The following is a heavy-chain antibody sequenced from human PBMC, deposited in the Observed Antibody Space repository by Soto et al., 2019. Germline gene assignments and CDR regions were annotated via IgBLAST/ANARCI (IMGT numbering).Heavy chain of an antibody. D-gene: IGHD3-9*01. CDR3: ATVAGFDYYYYGMDV. J-gene: IGHJ6*02. V-gene: IGHV1-24*01. CDR1: GYTLTELS. CDR2: FDPEDGET. Sequence: ASVKVSCKVSGYTLTELSMHWVRQAPGKGLEWMGGFDPEDGETIYAQKFQGRVTMTEDTSTDTAYMELSSLRSEDTAVYYCATVAGFDYYYYGMDVWSQGTTVTVSS.